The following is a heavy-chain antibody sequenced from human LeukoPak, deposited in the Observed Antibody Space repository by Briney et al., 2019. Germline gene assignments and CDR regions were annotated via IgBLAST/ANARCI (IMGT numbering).Heavy chain of an antibody. D-gene: IGHD4-4*01. CDR1: GGSFSGYY. V-gene: IGHV4-34*01. Sequence: SETLSLTCAVCGGSFSGYYWSWIRQPPGKGLEWIGEINHSGSTNYNPSLKSRVTISVDTSKNQFSLKLSSVTAADTAVYYCAATTVTAGFDPWGQGTLVTVSS. J-gene: IGHJ5*02. CDR3: AATTVTAGFDP. CDR2: INHSGST.